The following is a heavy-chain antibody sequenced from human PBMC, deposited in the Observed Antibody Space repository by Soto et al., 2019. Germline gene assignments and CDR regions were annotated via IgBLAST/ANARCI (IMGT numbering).Heavy chain of an antibody. J-gene: IGHJ4*02. V-gene: IGHV3-23*01. CDR2: ISGSGDST. Sequence: EVQLLESGGGLVQPGGSLGLSCAASGFTFSSYAMRWVRQAPGKGLEWVSAISGSGDSTYYADSVKGRFTISRDNSKITLYLQMNSLRAEDTAVYYCARRGSGSYYDYWGPGTLVTVSS. D-gene: IGHD1-26*01. CDR3: ARRGSGSYYDY. CDR1: GFTFSSYA.